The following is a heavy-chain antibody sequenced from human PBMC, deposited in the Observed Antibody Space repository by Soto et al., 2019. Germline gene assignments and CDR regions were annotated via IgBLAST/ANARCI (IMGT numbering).Heavy chain of an antibody. Sequence: PSETLSLTCTVSGGSISIYYWSWIRQPPGKGLEWIGYVYDSGSTNYNPSLKSRVTISVDTSKNQFSLKLSSVTAADTAVYYCARGEVYYYDSSGYYRANDAFDIWGQGTMVTVSS. D-gene: IGHD3-22*01. V-gene: IGHV4-59*12. J-gene: IGHJ3*02. CDR3: ARGEVYYYDSSGYYRANDAFDI. CDR2: VYDSGST. CDR1: GGSISIYY.